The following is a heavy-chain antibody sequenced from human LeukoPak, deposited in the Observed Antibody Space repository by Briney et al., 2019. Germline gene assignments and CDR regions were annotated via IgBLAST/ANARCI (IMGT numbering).Heavy chain of an antibody. CDR2: IYYSEST. J-gene: IGHJ4*02. CDR3: ARHASVDGKWPRPLDY. Sequence: PSETLSLTCTGPAGSISSSEYDWVWIPQPPGTGREWIGNIYYSESTYYKPSLKTRVTISVDTSKNQFSLKLTSVTGAHTAVYYCARHASVDGKWPRPLDYWGQGGLVTVSS. CDR1: AGSISSSEYD. V-gene: IGHV4-39*01. D-gene: IGHD6-19*01.